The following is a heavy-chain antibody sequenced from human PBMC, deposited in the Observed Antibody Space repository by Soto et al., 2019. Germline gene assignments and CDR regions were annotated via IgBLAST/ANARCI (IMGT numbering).Heavy chain of an antibody. CDR3: ARRHLAVAVSPWFDP. CDR2: IDSRDEK. J-gene: IGHJ5*02. D-gene: IGHD6-19*01. CDR1: GLSITDSEMG. V-gene: IGHV2-26*01. Sequence: QVTLKESGPVLVKPTETLTLRCTVSGLSITDSEMGVSWIRQPPGQPLEWLAHIDSRDEKSYRTFLKSRLAISKDTSKSQIVLTMTNMDPADTATYYCARRHLAVAVSPWFDPWGQGIPVTVSS.